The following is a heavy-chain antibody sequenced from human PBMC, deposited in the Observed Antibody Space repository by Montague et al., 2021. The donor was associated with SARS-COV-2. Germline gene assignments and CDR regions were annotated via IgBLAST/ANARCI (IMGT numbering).Heavy chain of an antibody. CDR3: ASGKYYDFWSGYYSHDYVSGMDV. CDR1: GGSISSYY. J-gene: IGHJ6*02. D-gene: IGHD3-3*01. CDR2: IHTSGST. V-gene: IGHV4-4*07. Sequence: SETLSLTCTVSGGSISSYYWSWIRQSAGKGLEWIGRIHTSGSTDXNPSLNSRVTMSVDTSKNQFSLKLSSVTAADTAVYYCASGKYYDFWSGYYSHDYVSGMDVWGQGTTVTVFS.